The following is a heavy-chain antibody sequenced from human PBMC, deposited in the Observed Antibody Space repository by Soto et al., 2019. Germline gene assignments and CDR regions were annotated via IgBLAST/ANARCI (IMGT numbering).Heavy chain of an antibody. D-gene: IGHD2-21*02. CDR2: IIPIFGTA. CDR3: AREGYCGGDCYSDGQSVLDY. J-gene: IGHJ4*02. Sequence: SVKVSCKASGYTFSSYGISWVRQAPGQGLEWMGGIIPIFGTANYAQKFQGRVTITADESTSTAYMELSSLRSEDTAVYYCAREGYCGGDCYSDGQSVLDYWGQGTLVTVSS. V-gene: IGHV1-69*13. CDR1: GYTFSSYG.